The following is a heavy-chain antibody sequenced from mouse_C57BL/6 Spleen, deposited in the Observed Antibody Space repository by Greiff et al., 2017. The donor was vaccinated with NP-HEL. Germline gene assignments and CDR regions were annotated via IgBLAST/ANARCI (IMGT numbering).Heavy chain of an antibody. CDR1: GYTFTSYW. CDR3: AVFITTVVAFDY. Sequence: VQVQQPGAELVMPGASVKLSCKASGYTFTSYWMHWVKQRPGQGLEWIGEIDPSDSYTNYNQKFKGKSTLTVDKSSSTAYMQLSSLTSEDSAVYYCAVFITTVVAFDYWGQGTTLTVSS. J-gene: IGHJ2*01. CDR2: IDPSDSYT. V-gene: IGHV1-69*01. D-gene: IGHD1-1*01.